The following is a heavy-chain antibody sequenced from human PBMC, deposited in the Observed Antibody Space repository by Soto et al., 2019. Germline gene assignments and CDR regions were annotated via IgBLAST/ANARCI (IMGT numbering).Heavy chain of an antibody. Sequence: EVQLVESGGGLVKPGGSLRLSCVASGFTFSRYGMNWLRQAPGKGLEWVTSISSTTSYVYYADSVKGRFSTSRDNAKNMLYLEMYALRTEDTAVYYCARDPSEGRVGNWFESWGQGTLVTVSS. CDR1: GFTFSRYG. V-gene: IGHV3-21*06. CDR3: ARDPSEGRVGNWFES. D-gene: IGHD2-2*01. CDR2: ISSTTSYV. J-gene: IGHJ5*01.